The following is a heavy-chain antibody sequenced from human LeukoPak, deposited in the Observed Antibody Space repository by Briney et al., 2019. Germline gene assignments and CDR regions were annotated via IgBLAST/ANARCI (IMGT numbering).Heavy chain of an antibody. Sequence: GGSLRLSCAASGFTFSSYAMHWVRQAPGKGLEYVSAIGSNGGSTYYANSVKGRFTISRDNSKNTLYLQMGSLRAEDMAVYYCARGLTFGGVIVRDAFDIWGQGTMVTVSS. CDR1: GFTFSSYA. V-gene: IGHV3-64*01. CDR2: IGSNGGST. D-gene: IGHD3-16*02. J-gene: IGHJ3*02. CDR3: ARGLTFGGVIVRDAFDI.